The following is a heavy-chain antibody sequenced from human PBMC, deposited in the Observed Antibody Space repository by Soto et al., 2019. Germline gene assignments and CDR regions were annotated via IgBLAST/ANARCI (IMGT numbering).Heavy chain of an antibody. Sequence: GGSLRLSCTASGFTFTSYAMSWVRQAPGKGREWVSAISGSGGSTYYADSVKGRFTISRDNSKNTLYLQMNSLRAEDTAVYYCAKRLYGSRGSCPTRTWGYGMDVWGQGTTDTVSS. J-gene: IGHJ6*02. CDR3: AKRLYGSRGSCPTRTWGYGMDV. CDR2: ISGSGGST. CDR1: GFTFTSYA. D-gene: IGHD2-15*01. V-gene: IGHV3-23*01.